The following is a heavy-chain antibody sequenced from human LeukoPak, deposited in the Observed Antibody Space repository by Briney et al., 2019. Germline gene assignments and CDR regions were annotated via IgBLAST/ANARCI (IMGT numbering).Heavy chain of an antibody. V-gene: IGHV1-2*02. J-gene: IGHJ3*02. CDR3: ARGAYYYDSSGYLLGRAFDI. CDR1: GYTFTGYY. Sequence: GASVKVSCKASGYTFTGYYMHWVRQAPGQGLEWMGWINPNSGGTNYAQKFQGRVTRTRDTSISTAYRELSRLRSDDTAVYYCARGAYYYDSSGYLLGRAFDIWGQGTMVTVSS. D-gene: IGHD3-22*01. CDR2: INPNSGGT.